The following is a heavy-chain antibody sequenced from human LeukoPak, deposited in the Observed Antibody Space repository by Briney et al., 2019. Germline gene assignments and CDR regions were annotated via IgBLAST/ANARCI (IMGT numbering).Heavy chain of an antibody. CDR3: AKVKNPDYVWGSYRYTQSWGALD. J-gene: IGHJ4*02. Sequence: GGSLRLSCAASGFTFSSYGMSWVRQAPGKGLEWVSAISGSGGSTYYADSVKGRFTISRDNSKNTLYLQMNSLRAEDTAVYYCAKVKNPDYVWGSYRYTQSWGALDWGQGTLVTVSS. CDR2: ISGSGGST. D-gene: IGHD3-16*02. CDR1: GFTFSSYG. V-gene: IGHV3-23*01.